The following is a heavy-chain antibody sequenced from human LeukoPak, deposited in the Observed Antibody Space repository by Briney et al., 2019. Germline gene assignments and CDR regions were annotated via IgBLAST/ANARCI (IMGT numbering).Heavy chain of an antibody. CDR3: AGNYGPYYFDY. CDR1: GFTFSSYG. Sequence: GGSLRLSCAASGFTFSSYGMHWVPQAPGKGLEWVAVIWYDGSNKYYADSVKGRFTISRDNSKNTLYLQMNSLRAEDTAVYYCAGNYGPYYFDYWGQGTLVTVSS. CDR2: IWYDGSNK. V-gene: IGHV3-33*08. J-gene: IGHJ4*02. D-gene: IGHD3-10*01.